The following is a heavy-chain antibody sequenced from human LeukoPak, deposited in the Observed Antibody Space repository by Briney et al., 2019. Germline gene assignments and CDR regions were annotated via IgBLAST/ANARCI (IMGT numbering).Heavy chain of an antibody. CDR3: AKARGAGYNCFDY. CDR2: IRYDGSNK. J-gene: IGHJ4*02. CDR1: GFTFSSYG. Sequence: GGSLRLSCAASGFTFSSYGMHWVRQAPGKGLEWVAFIRYDGSNKYYADSVKGRFTISRDNSKNTLYLQMNSLRAEDTALYYCAKARGAGYNCFDYWGQGTLVTVSS. D-gene: IGHD5-24*01. V-gene: IGHV3-30*02.